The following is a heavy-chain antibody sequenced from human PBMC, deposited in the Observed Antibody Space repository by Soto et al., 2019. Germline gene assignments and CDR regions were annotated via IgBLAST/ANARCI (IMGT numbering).Heavy chain of an antibody. J-gene: IGHJ6*02. V-gene: IGHV1-69*12. CDR3: ARHVPAAGYYYGMDV. D-gene: IGHD2-2*01. Sequence: QVQLVQSGAEVKKPGSSVKVSCKASGGTFISCAISWVRQAPGQGLEWMGGIIPIFGTANYAQKFQGRVTITADESTSTAYMELSSLRSEDTAVYYCARHVPAAGYYYGMDVWGQGTTVTVSS. CDR1: GGTFISCA. CDR2: IIPIFGTA.